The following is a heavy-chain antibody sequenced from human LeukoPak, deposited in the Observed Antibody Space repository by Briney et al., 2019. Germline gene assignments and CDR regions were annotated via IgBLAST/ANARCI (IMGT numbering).Heavy chain of an antibody. J-gene: IGHJ3*02. CDR3: ARAGDSSSSVRGGAFDI. D-gene: IGHD3-22*01. V-gene: IGHV3-30*01. Sequence: PGGSLRLSCAASGFTFSSYAMHWVRQSPGKGLEWVAVISYDGSNKYYADSVKGRFTISRDNSKNTLYVQMNSLRAEDTAVYYCARAGDSSSSVRGGAFDIWGQGTMVTVSS. CDR2: ISYDGSNK. CDR1: GFTFSSYA.